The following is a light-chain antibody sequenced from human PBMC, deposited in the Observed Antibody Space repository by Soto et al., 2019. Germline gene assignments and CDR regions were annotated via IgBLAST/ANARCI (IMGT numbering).Light chain of an antibody. V-gene: IGKV1D-8*01. J-gene: IGKJ1*01. CDR2: AAS. Sequence: VIWMTQSPSLLSASTGDRVTISCRVSQGISSYLAWYQQKPVKAPELLIYAASTLQSGVTSRFSGSGSGTDFTLTISGLQSEDCATDDCQQYHSFPRTFGQGNKVEIK. CDR3: QQYHSFPRT. CDR1: QGISSY.